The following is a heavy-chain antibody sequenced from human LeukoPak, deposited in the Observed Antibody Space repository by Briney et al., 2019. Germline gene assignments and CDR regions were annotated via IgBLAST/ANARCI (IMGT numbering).Heavy chain of an antibody. CDR2: ISDTGTT. CDR3: ARRNYPYSFDY. J-gene: IGHJ4*02. CDR1: GGSINSRKNY. Sequence: SETLSLTCTVSGGSINSRKNYWGLIRQPPGKGLEWIAIISDTGTTYYSPSLKSRLTISVDTSKNQFSLTLSSVTAADTAVYYCARRNYPYSFDYWGQGTLVTVSS. V-gene: IGHV4-39*01. D-gene: IGHD1-7*01.